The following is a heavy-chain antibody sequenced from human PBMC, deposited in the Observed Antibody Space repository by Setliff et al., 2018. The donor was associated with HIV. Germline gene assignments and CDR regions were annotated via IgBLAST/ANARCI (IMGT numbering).Heavy chain of an antibody. CDR2: IYYSGHT. Sequence: SETLSLTCTVSSGSIRSSTYYWGWIRQPPGKGLEWIASIYYSGHTYYNPSLESRVTISIDTSKNQFSLKLSSVSAADTAVYYCARHQTVGSVVPPGDDYFDCWGQGTRVTVSS. CDR3: ARHQTVGSVVPPGDDYFDC. D-gene: IGHD2-21*01. J-gene: IGHJ4*02. CDR1: SGSIRSSTYY. V-gene: IGHV4-39*01.